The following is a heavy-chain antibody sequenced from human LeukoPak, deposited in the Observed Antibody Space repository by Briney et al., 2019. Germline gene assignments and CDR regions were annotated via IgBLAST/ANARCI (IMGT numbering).Heavy chain of an antibody. CDR2: ISVYNGDT. CDR1: GYTFISYG. CDR3: ARDKEDDFWSGYYVGY. D-gene: IGHD3-3*01. Sequence: ASVKVSCKASGYTFISYGITWVRQAPGQGLEWMGWISVYNGDTKYAQKLQGRVTMTTDTSTSTAYMELRSLRSDDTAVYYCARDKEDDFWSGYYVGYWGQGTLVTVSS. J-gene: IGHJ4*02. V-gene: IGHV1-18*01.